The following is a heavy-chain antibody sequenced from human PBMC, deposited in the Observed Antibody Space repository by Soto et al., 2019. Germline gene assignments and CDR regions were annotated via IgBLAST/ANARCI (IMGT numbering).Heavy chain of an antibody. D-gene: IGHD6-6*01. CDR1: GFTFSYYA. CDR2: ISGGGGST. J-gene: IGHJ4*02. CDR3: AKGAQYSSSSYNSGYFDY. Sequence: EVQLLESGGGLVEPGGSLRLSCAASGFTFSYYAMNWVRQAPGKGLEWVSGISGGGGSTYYADSVKGRFTISRDDSKNTLFLQMNSLRDEDTAVYYCAKGAQYSSSSYNSGYFDYWGQGTLVTVSS. V-gene: IGHV3-23*01.